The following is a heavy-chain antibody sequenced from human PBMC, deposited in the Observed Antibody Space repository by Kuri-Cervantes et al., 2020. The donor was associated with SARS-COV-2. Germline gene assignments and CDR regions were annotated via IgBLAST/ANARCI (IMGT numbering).Heavy chain of an antibody. V-gene: IGHV3-48*02. CDR2: ISSSSSTI. J-gene: IGHJ6*02. CDR3: AGENQGNYYDSSGYYHYYYYGMDV. CDR1: GFTFSSYS. Sequence: LSLTCAASGFTFSSYSMNWVRQAPGKGLEWVSYISSSSSTIYYADSVKGRFTISRDNAKNSLYLQMNSLRDEDTAVYYCAGENQGNYYDSSGYYHYYYYGMDVWGQGTTVTVSS. D-gene: IGHD3-22*01.